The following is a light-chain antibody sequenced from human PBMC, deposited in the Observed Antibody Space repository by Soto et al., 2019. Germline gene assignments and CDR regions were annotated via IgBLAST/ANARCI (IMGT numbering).Light chain of an antibody. CDR1: QSVSSSF. J-gene: IGKJ1*01. CDR3: QQYGSSRTWT. V-gene: IGKV3-20*01. Sequence: EIGLTQSPGTLSLSTGERATLSCRASQSVSSSFLAWYQQKPGQAPRLLIYGASSRATGTPDRFSGSGSGTDFTLTISRLEPEDFAVYYCQQYGSSRTWTFGQGTKVDIK. CDR2: GAS.